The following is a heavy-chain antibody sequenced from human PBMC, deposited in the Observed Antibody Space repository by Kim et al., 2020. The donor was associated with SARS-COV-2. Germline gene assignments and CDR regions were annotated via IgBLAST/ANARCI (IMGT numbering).Heavy chain of an antibody. CDR3: ARHKATGSSYAAFDS. CDR2: ISNSGNT. J-gene: IGHJ4*02. Sequence: SETLSLTCSVSGGSISGGTSYWGWVRQPPGKELEWIGSISNSGNTFVNPSLYGRVTMSVDTANYQFSLKLTSMSAADTAIYFCARHKATGSSYAAFDSWGQGLLVTVST. D-gene: IGHD1-26*01. CDR1: GGSISGGTSY. V-gene: IGHV4-39*01.